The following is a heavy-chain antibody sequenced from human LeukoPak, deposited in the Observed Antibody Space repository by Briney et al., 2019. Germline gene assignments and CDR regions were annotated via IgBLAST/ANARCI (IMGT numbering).Heavy chain of an antibody. Sequence: GGSLRLSCAASGFTSSHYKMGWVGPPRGRGREWVANINEDGSEQYYVDSVKGRFTISRDNATNSLDLQMNSLRAEDTAMYYCARGRWLVFRGQGTLVTVSS. V-gene: IGHV3-7*01. CDR3: ARGRWLVF. D-gene: IGHD6-19*01. CDR2: INEDGSEQ. J-gene: IGHJ4*02. CDR1: GFTSSHYK.